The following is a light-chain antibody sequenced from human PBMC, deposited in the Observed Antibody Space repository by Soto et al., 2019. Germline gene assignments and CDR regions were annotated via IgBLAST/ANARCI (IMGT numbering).Light chain of an antibody. CDR2: EVN. V-gene: IGLV2-23*02. Sequence: QSALTQPASVSGSPGQSITISCTGTSSDIGSYNLVSWYQQHPDKAPKLMIYEVNKRPSGVSNRFSGSTSGNTASLTISGVQAGDEADNSCGIFAGSRSPGGVFGPGTKFPVL. J-gene: IGLJ1*01. CDR3: GIFAGSRSPGGV. CDR1: SSDIGSYNL.